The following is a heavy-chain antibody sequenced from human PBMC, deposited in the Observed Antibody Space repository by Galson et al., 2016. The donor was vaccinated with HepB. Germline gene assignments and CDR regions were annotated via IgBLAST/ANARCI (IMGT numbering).Heavy chain of an antibody. V-gene: IGHV1-69*05. D-gene: IGHD6-19*01. CDR1: GGIFSNFA. CDR2: IIPVFRTA. J-gene: IGHJ4*02. CDR3: AKVSGWYGEKFFIGY. Sequence: SVKVSCKASGGIFSNFAISWVRQAPGQGLEWVGGIIPVFRTANYAQKFQGRVTITTDDSTSTAYMELRSLTSEDTAVYYCAKVSGWYGEKFFIGYWGQGTLVTVSS.